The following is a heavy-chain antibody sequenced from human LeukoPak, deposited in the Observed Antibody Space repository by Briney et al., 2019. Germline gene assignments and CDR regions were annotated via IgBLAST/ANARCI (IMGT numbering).Heavy chain of an antibody. J-gene: IGHJ4*02. V-gene: IGHV4-59*01. Sequence: SETLPLTCTVSGGSISSYYWSWIRQPPGKGLEWIGYIYYSGSTNYNPSLKSRVTISVDTSKNQFSLKLSSVTAADTAVYYCASHGDYVWGSYRSFDYWGQGTLVTVSS. CDR3: ASHGDYVWGSYRSFDY. CDR2: IYYSGST. CDR1: GGSISSYY. D-gene: IGHD3-16*02.